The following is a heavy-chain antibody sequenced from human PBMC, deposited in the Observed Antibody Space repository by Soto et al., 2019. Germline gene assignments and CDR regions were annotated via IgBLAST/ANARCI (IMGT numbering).Heavy chain of an antibody. D-gene: IGHD3-10*01. CDR3: ARSMAEVRATFDS. CDR2: IYPDDSDT. CDR1: GYRFSNYW. J-gene: IGHJ4*02. V-gene: IGHV5-51*01. Sequence: GESLKISCKGSGYRFSNYWIGWVRQMPGKGLEWMGIIYPDDSDTRYSPSFQGQVTISVDKSISTAYLQWNSLKASDTAMYYCARSMAEVRATFDSWGQGTLVTV.